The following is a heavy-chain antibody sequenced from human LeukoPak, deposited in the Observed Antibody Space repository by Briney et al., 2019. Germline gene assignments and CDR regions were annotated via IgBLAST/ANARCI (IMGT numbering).Heavy chain of an antibody. D-gene: IGHD2-15*01. J-gene: IGHJ4*02. CDR1: GYTFISYG. Sequence: GASVKVSCEASGYTFISYGINWVRQAPGQGLEWMGWISPYNGNTDSAPKLQGRVTMTLDTASSTAYMELRSLRSDDTAIYYCARDRGLYCSAGSCYAVDYWGQGTQVTVSS. V-gene: IGHV1-18*01. CDR2: ISPYNGNT. CDR3: ARDRGLYCSAGSCYAVDY.